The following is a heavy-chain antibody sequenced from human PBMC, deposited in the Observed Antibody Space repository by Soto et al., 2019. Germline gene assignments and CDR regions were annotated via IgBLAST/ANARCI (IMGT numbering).Heavy chain of an antibody. CDR2: IYWDDDK. Sequence: QITLKESGPTLVKPTQPLTLTCTFLGFSLSTSGVGVGWIRQPLEHALEWLALIYWDDDKRYSPSLKSRLSISTDASKSEVVLTRPNTDPVDTDTCYCAHRPSYCSGGSCYSGFEYWGQGALVTVSS. V-gene: IGHV2-5*02. J-gene: IGHJ4*02. CDR1: GFSLSTSGVG. D-gene: IGHD2-15*01. CDR3: AHRPSYCSGGSCYSGFEY.